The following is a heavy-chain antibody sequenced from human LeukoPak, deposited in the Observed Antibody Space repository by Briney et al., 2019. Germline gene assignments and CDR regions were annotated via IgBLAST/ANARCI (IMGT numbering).Heavy chain of an antibody. CDR1: GFTFSSYG. Sequence: SGGPLRLSCAASGFTFSSYGMHWVRQAPGKGLEWVAVIWYDGSNKYYADSVKGRFTISRDNSKNTPYLQMNSLRAEDTAVYYCASTSGWYEPIDYWGQGTLVTVSS. J-gene: IGHJ4*02. D-gene: IGHD6-19*01. CDR2: IWYDGSNK. CDR3: ASTSGWYEPIDY. V-gene: IGHV3-33*01.